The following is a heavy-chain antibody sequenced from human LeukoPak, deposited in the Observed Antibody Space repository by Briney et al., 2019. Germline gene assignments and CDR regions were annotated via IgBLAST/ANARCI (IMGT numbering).Heavy chain of an antibody. V-gene: IGHV3-74*01. Sequence: SGGSLRLSCAASGFTFSSYCMNWVRQAPGKGLVWVSRIASDGSSTTYADSVKGRFSISRDNAKNTLYLQMNSLRVEDTAVYYCARGRPHGNDYWGQGTLVTVSS. CDR1: GFTFSSYC. CDR3: ARGRPHGNDY. D-gene: IGHD4-23*01. J-gene: IGHJ4*02. CDR2: IASDGSST.